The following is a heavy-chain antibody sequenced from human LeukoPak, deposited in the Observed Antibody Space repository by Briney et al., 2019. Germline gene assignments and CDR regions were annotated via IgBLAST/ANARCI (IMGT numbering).Heavy chain of an antibody. CDR3: ARVEDYDILTGFDY. CDR2: IKQDGREK. CDR1: GFTFSTYW. J-gene: IGHJ4*02. Sequence: GGSLRLSCAASGFTFSTYWMSWVRQAPGKGLEWVANIKQDGREKYYVDPVKGRFTISRDNAKNSLYLQMNSLRAEDTAVYYCARVEDYDILTGFDYWGQGTLVTVSS. D-gene: IGHD3-9*01. V-gene: IGHV3-7*01.